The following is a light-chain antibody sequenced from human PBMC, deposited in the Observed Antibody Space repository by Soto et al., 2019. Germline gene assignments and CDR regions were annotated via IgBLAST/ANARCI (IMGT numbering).Light chain of an antibody. CDR1: SSNIGAGYD. CDR3: QSYDSSLSGSV. V-gene: IGLV1-40*01. CDR2: GNS. Sequence: QSVLTQPPSVSVAPGQRVTISCTGSSSNIGAGYDVHWYQQLPGTAPKLLIYGNSNRPSGVPDRFSVSKSGTSASLAITGLQAEDEADYYCQSYDSSLSGSVFGGGTKLTVL. J-gene: IGLJ2*01.